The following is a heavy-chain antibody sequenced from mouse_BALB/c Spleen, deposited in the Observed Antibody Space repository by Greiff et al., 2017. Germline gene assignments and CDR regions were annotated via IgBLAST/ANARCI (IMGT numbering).Heavy chain of an antibody. V-gene: IGHV7-3*02. CDR2: IRNKANGYTT. D-gene: IGHD1-1*01. CDR1: GFTFTDYY. J-gene: IGHJ4*01. Sequence: VQLKESGGGLVQPGGSLRLSCATSGFTFTDYYMSWVRQPPGKALEWLGFIRNKANGYTTEYSASVKGRFTISRDNSQSILYLQMNTLRAEDSATYYCARDYYGSSYYAMDYWGQGTSVTVSS. CDR3: ARDYYGSSYYAMDY.